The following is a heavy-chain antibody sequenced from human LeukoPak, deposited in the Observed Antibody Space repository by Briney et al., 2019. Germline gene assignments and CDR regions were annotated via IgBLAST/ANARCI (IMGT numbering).Heavy chain of an antibody. V-gene: IGHV1-2*04. Sequence: ASVKVSCKASGYTFTGYYMHWVRQAPGQGLEWMGWINPNGGGTNYAQKFQGWVTMTRDTSISTAYMELSRLRSDDTAVYYCARDLGYSSGWYLRYYFDYWGQGTLVTVSS. J-gene: IGHJ4*02. D-gene: IGHD6-19*01. CDR3: ARDLGYSSGWYLRYYFDY. CDR1: GYTFTGYY. CDR2: INPNGGGT.